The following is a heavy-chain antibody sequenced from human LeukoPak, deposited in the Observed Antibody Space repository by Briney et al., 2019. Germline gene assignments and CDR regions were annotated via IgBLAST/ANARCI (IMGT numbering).Heavy chain of an antibody. CDR3: ARALTLYSYGYSDAFDI. CDR2: IYHSGST. J-gene: IGHJ3*02. V-gene: IGHV4-30-2*01. CDR1: GGSISSGGYS. D-gene: IGHD5-18*01. Sequence: PSETLSLTCAVSGGSISSGGYSWSWIRQPPGKGLEWIGNIYHSGSTYYNPSLKSRVTILVDRSKNQFSLKLSSVTAADTAVYYCARALTLYSYGYSDAFDIWGQGTMVTVSS.